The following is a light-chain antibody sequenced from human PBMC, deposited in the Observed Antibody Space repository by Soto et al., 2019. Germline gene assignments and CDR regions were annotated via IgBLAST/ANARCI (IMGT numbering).Light chain of an antibody. Sequence: DIQMTQSPSSLSASVGDRVTITCRASQSISSYLNWYQQKPGKAPKLLIYAASSLQSGVPSRFSGSGSGTDFTLTISSLQPEDFATYYCQQSYSNPGRTLGQGTKVDIK. CDR3: QQSYSNPGRT. CDR2: AAS. CDR1: QSISSY. J-gene: IGKJ1*01. V-gene: IGKV1-39*01.